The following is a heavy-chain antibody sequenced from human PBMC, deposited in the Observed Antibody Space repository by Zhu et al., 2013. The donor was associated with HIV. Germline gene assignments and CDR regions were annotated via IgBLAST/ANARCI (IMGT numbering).Heavy chain of an antibody. V-gene: IGHV1-46*01. J-gene: IGHJ3*02. CDR2: INPGDGGT. CDR1: GYTFTGYY. CDR3: TTYYPHGAFEI. Sequence: QVQLVQSGAEVKKPGASVKVSCKASGYTFTGYYMHWVRQAPGQGLEWMGVINPGDGGTIYAQKFKGRVSMTRDTSTNTVYMELTRLRSEDTAVYYCTTYYPHGAFEIWGQGTMVTVS. D-gene: IGHD3-10*01.